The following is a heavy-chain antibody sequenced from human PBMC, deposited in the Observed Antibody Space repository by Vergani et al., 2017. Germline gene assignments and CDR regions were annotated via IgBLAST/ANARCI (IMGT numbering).Heavy chain of an antibody. CDR2: IYWNDDQ. D-gene: IGHD1-7*01. J-gene: IGHJ6*03. V-gene: IGHV2-5*04. Sequence: QITLKESGPTLVKPTQTLTLTCTFSGFSLNTRGVSVAWIRQPPGKALDWPSLIYWNDDQHYSPSLNNRVTITKDNSKNQVVLTMTNMDYVDTGTYYCVYRKTECGTTGCFYPFYYYYYMDVWGKGTTVTVSS. CDR3: VYRKTECGTTGCFYPFYYYYYMDV. CDR1: GFSLNTRGVS.